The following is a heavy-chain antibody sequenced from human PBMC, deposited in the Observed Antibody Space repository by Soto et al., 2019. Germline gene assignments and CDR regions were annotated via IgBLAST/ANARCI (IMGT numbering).Heavy chain of an antibody. CDR2: VNHSGTT. CDR3: ARGIGYCSSINCYSSRRLRFDS. D-gene: IGHD2-2*01. Sequence: WTWIRQSPEKGLEWIGEVNHSGTTYYNPSLKTRVTISVHTPKHQFSLKMSSVTAADTAVYYCARGIGYCSSINCYSSRRLRFDSWGQGTLVTVSS. J-gene: IGHJ4*02. V-gene: IGHV4-34*01.